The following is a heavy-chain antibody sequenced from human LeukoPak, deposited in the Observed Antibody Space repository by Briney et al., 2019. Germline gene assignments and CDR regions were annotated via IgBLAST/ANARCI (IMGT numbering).Heavy chain of an antibody. CDR1: QFTFNGSW. D-gene: IGHD1-14*01. CDR2: LYSDGNT. V-gene: IGHV3-53*01. J-gene: IGHJ4*02. CDR3: ARGVEPLAANTLAY. Sequence: PGGSLRLSCADSQFTFNGSWMNWVRQAPGKGLEWVSVLYSDGNTKYADSVQGRFTISRDNSKNTLYLEMNSLSPDDTAVYYCARGVEPLAANTLAYWGQGTLVTVSS.